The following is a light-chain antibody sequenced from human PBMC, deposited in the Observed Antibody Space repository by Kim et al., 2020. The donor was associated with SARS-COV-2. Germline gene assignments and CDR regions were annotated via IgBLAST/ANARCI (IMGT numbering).Light chain of an antibody. Sequence: AVGQTVRITCQGVRLRRYYASWYQQKPGQAPLLVIYDKNIRPSGIPDRFSGSSSGNTASLTITGAQAEDEADYYCNSRDTISKHVVFGGGTQLTVL. CDR1: RLRRYY. J-gene: IGLJ2*01. CDR3: NSRDTISKHVV. V-gene: IGLV3-19*01. CDR2: DKN.